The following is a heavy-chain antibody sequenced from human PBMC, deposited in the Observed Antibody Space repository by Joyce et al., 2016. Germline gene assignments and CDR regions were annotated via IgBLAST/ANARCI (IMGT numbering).Heavy chain of an antibody. CDR3: ARRGIAAAGTGDFDY. CDR1: GYSFTSYW. V-gene: IGHV5-51*01. J-gene: IGHJ4*02. CDR2: IYPDDPDI. D-gene: IGHD6-13*01. Sequence: EVQLVQSGAEVKKPGESLKISCKGSGYSFTSYWIGWVRQMPGKGREWMGIIYPDDPDIRYSPSFQGQVTISADKSISTAYLQWSSLKASDTAMYYCARRGIAAAGTGDFDYWGQGTLVTVSS.